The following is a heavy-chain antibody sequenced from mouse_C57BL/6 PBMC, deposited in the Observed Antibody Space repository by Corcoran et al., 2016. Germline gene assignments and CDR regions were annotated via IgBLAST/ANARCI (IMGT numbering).Heavy chain of an antibody. Sequence: QVQLQQAGPELVKPGASVKISCKASGYTFTDYYINWVKQGPGQGLEWIGWIFPGSGSTYYNEKFKGKATLTGDKSSSTAYMLLSSLTSEDSAVYFCARSGSHTVQATYFDYWGQGTTLTVSS. CDR2: IFPGSGST. V-gene: IGHV1-75*01. CDR3: ARSGSHTVQATYFDY. D-gene: IGHD3-2*02. J-gene: IGHJ2*01. CDR1: GYTFTDYY.